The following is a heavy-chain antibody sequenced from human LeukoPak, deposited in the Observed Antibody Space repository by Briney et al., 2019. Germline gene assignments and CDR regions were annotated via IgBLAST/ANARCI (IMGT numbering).Heavy chain of an antibody. CDR1: GFTLDIYV. Sequence: GGSLRVSCAASGFTLDIYVVHCVRQAPRRGLEWVADMLYDGSNKYYANSVKGGFTISRDNTRNTLHLQMSSLRVADTAMYYFAIDQVQHWSSGSCYVIDNWGPGTLVAVSS. D-gene: IGHD2-15*01. CDR2: MLYDGSNK. V-gene: IGHV3-30*04. J-gene: IGHJ4*02. CDR3: AIDQVQHWSSGSCYVIDN.